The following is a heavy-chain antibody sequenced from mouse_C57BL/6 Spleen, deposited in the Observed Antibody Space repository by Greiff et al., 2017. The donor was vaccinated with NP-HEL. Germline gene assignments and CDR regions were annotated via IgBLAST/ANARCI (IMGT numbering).Heavy chain of an antibody. V-gene: IGHV14-2*01. J-gene: IGHJ3*01. CDR3: ARGCGNSEGFAY. CDR2: IDPEDGET. D-gene: IGHD2-1*01. CDR1: GFNIKDYY. Sequence: VQLQQSGAELVKPGASVKLSCTASGFNIKDYYMHWVKQRTEQGLEWIGRIDPEDGETKYAPKFQGKATITADTSSNTAYLQLSSLTSEDTAVYYCARGCGNSEGFAYWGQGTLVTVSA.